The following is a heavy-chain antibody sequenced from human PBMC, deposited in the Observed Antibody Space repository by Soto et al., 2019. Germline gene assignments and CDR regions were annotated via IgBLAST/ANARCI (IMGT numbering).Heavy chain of an antibody. J-gene: IGHJ6*03. Sequence: SETLSLTCAVYGGSFSGYYWSWIRQPPGKGLEWIGEINHSGSTNYNPSLKSRVTISVETSKNQFSLKLSSVTAADTAVYYCARGSRGGEGVVVPAAINYYYMDVWGKGTTVTVSS. D-gene: IGHD2-2*01. CDR2: INHSGST. CDR3: ARGSRGGEGVVVPAAINYYYMDV. CDR1: GGSFSGYY. V-gene: IGHV4-34*01.